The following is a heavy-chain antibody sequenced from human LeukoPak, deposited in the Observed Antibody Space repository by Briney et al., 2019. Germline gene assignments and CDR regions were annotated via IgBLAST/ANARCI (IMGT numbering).Heavy chain of an antibody. Sequence: PGGSLSLSCAASGFTFSSYVMHWVPQAPGKGLEWVPVISYDGSDKYYADSVKDRFTISRDNSKNTLYLQMNSLRAEDTAVYYCARDWGPYYYSMDVWGQGTTVTVSS. CDR1: GFTFSSYV. J-gene: IGHJ6*02. V-gene: IGHV3-30-3*01. D-gene: IGHD3-16*01. CDR3: ARDWGPYYYSMDV. CDR2: ISYDGSDK.